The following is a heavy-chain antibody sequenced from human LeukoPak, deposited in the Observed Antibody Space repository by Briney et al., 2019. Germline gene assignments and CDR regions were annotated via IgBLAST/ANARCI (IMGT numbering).Heavy chain of an antibody. CDR3: ARGGVPGLYYFDY. Sequence: PSETLSLTCTVSGGSISSSSYYWGWIRQPPGKGLEWIGSIYYSGSTYYNPSLKSRVTISVDTSKNQFSLKLSSVTAADTAVYYCARGGVPGLYYFDYWGQGTLVTVSS. CDR2: IYYSGST. D-gene: IGHD2-2*01. V-gene: IGHV4-39*07. CDR1: GGSISSSSYY. J-gene: IGHJ4*02.